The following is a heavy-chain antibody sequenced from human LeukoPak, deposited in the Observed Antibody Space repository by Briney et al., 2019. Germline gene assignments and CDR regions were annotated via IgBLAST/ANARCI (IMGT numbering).Heavy chain of an antibody. CDR3: AKDLVGAIFFDAFDI. CDR2: ISGSGGST. D-gene: IGHD1-26*01. Sequence: GGSLRLSCAASGFTLSSYAMSWVRQAPGKGLEWVSAISGSGGSTYYADSVKGRFTISRDNSKNTLYLQMNSLRAEDTAVYYCAKDLVGAIFFDAFDIWGQGTMVTVSS. V-gene: IGHV3-23*01. J-gene: IGHJ3*02. CDR1: GFTLSSYA.